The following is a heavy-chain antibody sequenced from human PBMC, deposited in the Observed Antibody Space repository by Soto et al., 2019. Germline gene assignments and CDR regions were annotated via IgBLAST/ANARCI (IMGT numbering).Heavy chain of an antibody. J-gene: IGHJ6*02. Sequence: EVQLAESGGGLVQPGGSLRLSCVVSGLTFSSYAMSWVRQAPGKGLEWVSAISGSGGSTYYADSVTGRFTISRDNSKNKVYLQIDSLGPEDTAVYYCARVGVRGVPSYFSMDVWGQGTTVTVSS. CDR2: ISGSGGST. V-gene: IGHV3-23*04. CDR1: GLTFSSYA. CDR3: ARVGVRGVPSYFSMDV. D-gene: IGHD3-10*01.